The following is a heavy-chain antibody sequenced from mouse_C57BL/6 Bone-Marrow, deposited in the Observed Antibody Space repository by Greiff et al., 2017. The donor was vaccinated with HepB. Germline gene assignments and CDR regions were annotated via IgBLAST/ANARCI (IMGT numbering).Heavy chain of an antibody. J-gene: IGHJ1*03. V-gene: IGHV1-72*01. CDR1: GYTFTRYW. CDR2: IDPNSGGT. CDR3: ARWGTTVVYWYFDV. D-gene: IGHD1-1*01. Sequence: QVQLQQPGAELVKPGASVKLSCKASGYTFTRYWMHWVKQRPGRGLEWIGRIDPNSGGTKYNEKFKSKATLTVDKTPSTAYMQLSSLTSEDSAVYYCARWGTTVVYWYFDVWGTGTTVTVSS.